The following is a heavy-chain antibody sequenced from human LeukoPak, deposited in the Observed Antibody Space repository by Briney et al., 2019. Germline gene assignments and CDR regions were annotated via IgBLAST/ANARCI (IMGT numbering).Heavy chain of an antibody. J-gene: IGHJ6*03. CDR3: ARGRDGYYYYYMDV. CDR1: GGSFSGYY. V-gene: IGHV4-34*01. D-gene: IGHD5-24*01. Sequence: SETLSLTCAVYGGSFSGYYWSWIRQPPGKGLEWIGEINHSGSTNYNPSLKSRVTISVDTSKNQFSLKLSSVTAADTAVYYCARGRDGYYYYYMDVWGKGTTVTVSS. CDR2: INHSGST.